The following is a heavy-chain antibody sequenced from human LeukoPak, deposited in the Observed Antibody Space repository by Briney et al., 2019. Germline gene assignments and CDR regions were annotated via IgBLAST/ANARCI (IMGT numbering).Heavy chain of an antibody. V-gene: IGHV4-39*07. J-gene: IGHJ4*02. Sequence: SETLSLTCNVSGGSISRSGFFWGWIRQPPGKGLEWIGTIYYSGSTYYNPSLKSRVTISVDTSKNQFSLNLRSVTAADTAVYYCATRANSEAWGQGTLVTVSS. CDR1: GGSISRSGFF. CDR2: IYYSGST. CDR3: ATRANSEA.